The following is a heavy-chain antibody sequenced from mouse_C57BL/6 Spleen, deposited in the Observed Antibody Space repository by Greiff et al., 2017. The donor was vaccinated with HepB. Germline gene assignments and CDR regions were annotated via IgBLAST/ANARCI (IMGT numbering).Heavy chain of an antibody. CDR1: GYPFTSGYY. J-gene: IGHJ2*01. D-gene: IGHD2-12*01. CDR2: ISDDGSN. Sequence: ESGPGFVKPSQSLSLTCSVTGYPFTSGYYWNWIRQLPGNKLEWMGYISDDGSNNYNPSFKNRIPITHDTSKNQFCLKLNSVTTEDKATYDCAREDSRGYFDYWGQGTTLTVSS. V-gene: IGHV3-6*01. CDR3: AREDSRGYFDY.